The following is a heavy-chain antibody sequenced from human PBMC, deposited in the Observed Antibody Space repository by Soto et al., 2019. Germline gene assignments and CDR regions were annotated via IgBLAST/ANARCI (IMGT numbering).Heavy chain of an antibody. CDR2: IYHTASS. CDR1: GGSITSGGYY. D-gene: IGHD6-13*01. CDR3: ARERPDGSRLDP. V-gene: IGHV4-31*03. J-gene: IGHJ5*02. Sequence: SETLSLTCTVSGGSITSGGYYWNWIRQHPGKGLEWIGFIYHTASSYYSPSLKSRVTISVDTSKNQFSLRLNSVTAADTAVYYCARERPDGSRLDPWGQGTLVTVSS.